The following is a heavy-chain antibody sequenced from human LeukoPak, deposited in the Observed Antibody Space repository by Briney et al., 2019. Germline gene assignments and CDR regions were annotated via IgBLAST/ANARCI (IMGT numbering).Heavy chain of an antibody. Sequence: GGSLRLSCAAPGFTFSSNGMSWVRQAPGGGLEWVSVISGSGGSPDYTDSVKGRFTISRDNSKNTLYLQMNGLRAEDTAVYYCAKGGKTIMCPTSCYDYWGQGTLVTVSS. V-gene: IGHV3-23*01. J-gene: IGHJ4*02. CDR3: AKGGKTIMCPTSCYDY. CDR2: ISGSGGSP. CDR1: GFTFSSNG. D-gene: IGHD2-2*01.